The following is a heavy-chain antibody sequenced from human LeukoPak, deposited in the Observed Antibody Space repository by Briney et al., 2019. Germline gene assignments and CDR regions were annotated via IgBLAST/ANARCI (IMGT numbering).Heavy chain of an antibody. D-gene: IGHD1-26*01. J-gene: IGHJ4*02. V-gene: IGHV3-30*03. CDR3: ARFFKFGGSFDY. CDR2: ISYDGSNK. CDR1: GFTFSSYG. Sequence: GGSLRLSCAASGFTFSSYGMHWVRQAPGKGLEWVAVISYDGSNKYYADSVKGRFTISRDNAKNSLYLQMNSLRAEDTAVYYCARFFKFGGSFDYWGQGTLVTVSS.